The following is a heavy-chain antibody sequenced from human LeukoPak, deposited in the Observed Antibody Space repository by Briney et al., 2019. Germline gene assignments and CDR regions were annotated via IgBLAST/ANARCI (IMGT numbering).Heavy chain of an antibody. J-gene: IGHJ3*02. V-gene: IGHV3-23*01. D-gene: IGHD3-22*01. CDR2: ISGSGGST. CDR1: GFTFRSYA. Sequence: GGSLRLSCAASGFTFRSYAMSWVRQAPGKGLEWVSAISGSGGSTYYADSVKGRFTISRDNSKNTLYLQMNSLRAEDTAVYYCANPYRYYYDSSGYRPRDAFDIWGQGTMVTVSS. CDR3: ANPYRYYYDSSGYRPRDAFDI.